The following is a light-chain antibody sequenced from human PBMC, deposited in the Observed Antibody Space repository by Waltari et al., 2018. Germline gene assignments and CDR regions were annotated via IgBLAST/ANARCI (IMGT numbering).Light chain of an antibody. CDR2: AAS. CDR1: QGIRDY. Sequence: DIQLTQSPSFLSASVGDRVTITCRVSQGIRDYLAWFQQKAGKAPKLLIYAASTLQSGVPSRFSGSGSGTEFTLTISSLQPEDFATYYCQQLNSYPLTFGGGTKVEIK. CDR3: QQLNSYPLT. V-gene: IGKV1-9*01. J-gene: IGKJ4*01.